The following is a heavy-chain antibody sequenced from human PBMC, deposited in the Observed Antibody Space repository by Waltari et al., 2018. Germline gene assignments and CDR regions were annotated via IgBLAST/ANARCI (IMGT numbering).Heavy chain of an antibody. D-gene: IGHD4-17*01. Sequence: QVQLQESGPGVVKPSETLSLTCTVSGGFINNNYWSWIRQPAGKGLEWIGRIFAGGSTNYNPSLKRRVTMSIDTTRNQFSLRLVDVTAADAAVYYCTRDSNDYFFSWGQGALVAVSS. CDR1: GGFINNNY. CDR2: IFAGGST. J-gene: IGHJ4*02. CDR3: TRDSNDYFFS. V-gene: IGHV4-4*07.